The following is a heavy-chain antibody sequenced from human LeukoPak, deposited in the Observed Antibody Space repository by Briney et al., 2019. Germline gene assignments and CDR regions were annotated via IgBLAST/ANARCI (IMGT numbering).Heavy chain of an antibody. CDR1: GYTFTGYY. CDR2: INPNSGGT. Sequence: ASVKVSCKASGYTFTGYYMHWVRQAPGQGLEWMGWINPNSGGTDYAQKFQGRVTMTRDTSISTAYMELSRLRSDDTAVYYCARDFVATIPLHAFAIWGQGTMVTVSS. D-gene: IGHD5-12*01. V-gene: IGHV1-2*02. J-gene: IGHJ3*02. CDR3: ARDFVATIPLHAFAI.